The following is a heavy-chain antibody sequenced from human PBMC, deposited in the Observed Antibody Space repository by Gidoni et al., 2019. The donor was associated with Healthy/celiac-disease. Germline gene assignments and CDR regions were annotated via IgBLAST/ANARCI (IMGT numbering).Heavy chain of an antibody. V-gene: IGHV1-18*01. Sequence: QVQLVQSAAEVKTPGASVKVSCKASGYTFTSYVISWVRQAPGQGLEWMGWISAYNGNTNDAQKLQGRVTMTTDTSTSTAYMELRSLRSEDTAVYYCARDEGSYGDYDYYYGMDVWGQGTTVTVSS. CDR2: ISAYNGNT. J-gene: IGHJ6*02. D-gene: IGHD4-17*01. CDR1: GYTFTSYV. CDR3: ARDEGSYGDYDYYYGMDV.